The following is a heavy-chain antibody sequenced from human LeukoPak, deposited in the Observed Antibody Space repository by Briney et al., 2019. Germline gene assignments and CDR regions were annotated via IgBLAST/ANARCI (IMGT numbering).Heavy chain of an antibody. CDR1: GYTFTGYY. CDR3: ARDRWQWLVRGAFDI. CDR2: INPNSGGT. J-gene: IGHJ3*02. V-gene: IGHV1-2*02. D-gene: IGHD6-19*01. Sequence: AASVKVSCKASGYTFTGYYMHWVRQAPGQGLEWMGWINPNSGGTNYAQKFQGRVTMTRDTSISTAYMELSRLRSDDTAVYYCARDRWQWLVRGAFDIWGQGTMVTVSS.